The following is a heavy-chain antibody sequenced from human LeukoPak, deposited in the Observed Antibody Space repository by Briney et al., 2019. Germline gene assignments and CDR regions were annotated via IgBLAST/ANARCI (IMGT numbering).Heavy chain of an antibody. CDR1: GFTFSSYW. V-gene: IGHV3-74*01. D-gene: IGHD2-15*01. CDR2: INSDGSNT. J-gene: IGHJ5*02. CDR3: ARSRLGYCSGGSCYSFSFDP. Sequence: SGGSLRLSCAASGFTFSSYWMHWVRQAPGKGLVWVSLINSDGSNTSHADPVKGRFTISRDNAKNTLYLQMNSLRAEDTAVYYCARSRLGYCSGGSCYSFSFDPWGQGTLVTVSS.